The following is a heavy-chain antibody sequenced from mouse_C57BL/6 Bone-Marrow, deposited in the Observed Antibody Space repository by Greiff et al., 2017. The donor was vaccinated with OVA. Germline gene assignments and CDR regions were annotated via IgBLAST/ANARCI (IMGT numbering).Heavy chain of an antibody. J-gene: IGHJ2*01. V-gene: IGHV1-4*01. CDR1: GYTFTSYT. CDR2: IDPTNDYT. CDR3: TRGYYFDY. Sequence: VQLQQSGAELARPGASVKMSCKASGYTFTSYTIHWVKQRPGQGLEWIGYIDPTNDYTNYNQKFKGKATLTADKSSSTAYMQLGILTSEDSAVYYCTRGYYFDYWGQGTTLTVSS.